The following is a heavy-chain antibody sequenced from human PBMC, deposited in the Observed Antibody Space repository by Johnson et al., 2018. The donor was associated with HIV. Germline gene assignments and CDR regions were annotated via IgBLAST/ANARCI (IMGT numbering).Heavy chain of an antibody. CDR1: GFTFDDYA. J-gene: IGHJ3*02. CDR3: AKDIRAVAERSGAFDI. D-gene: IGHD6-19*01. CDR2: ISWNSGSI. Sequence: VQLVESGGGLVQPGRSLRLSCAASGFTFDDYAMHWVRQAPGKGLEWVSGISWNSGSIGYADSVKGRFTISRDNAKNSLYLQMNSLRAEDTALYYCAKDIRAVAERSGAFDIWGQGTMVTVSS. V-gene: IGHV3-9*01.